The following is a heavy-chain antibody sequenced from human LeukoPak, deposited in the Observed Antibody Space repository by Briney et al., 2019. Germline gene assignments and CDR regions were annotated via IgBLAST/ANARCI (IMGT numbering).Heavy chain of an antibody. CDR2: ISGGSDTK. CDR3: AGEADLEWYYTLFDD. CDR1: GFAFGDYY. V-gene: IGHV3-11*01. D-gene: IGHD3-3*01. J-gene: IGHJ4*02. Sequence: TGGSLRLSCAASGFAFGDYYMAWIRQAPGKGLEWISYISGGSDTKYYADSVKGRFTVSRDNTNNSLYLQMTNLRHEDTAVYYCAGEADLEWYYTLFDDWGQGTLVTVSS.